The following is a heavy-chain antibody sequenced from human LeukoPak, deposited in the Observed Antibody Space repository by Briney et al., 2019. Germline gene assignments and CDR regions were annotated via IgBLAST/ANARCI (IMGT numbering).Heavy chain of an antibody. CDR1: GFTFSSYA. V-gene: IGHV3-23*01. CDR2: ISGTGVNT. CDR3: AKNIRQLGNYYYYMDV. D-gene: IGHD7-27*01. J-gene: IGHJ6*03. Sequence: GRCLRLSWAVSGFTFSSYAMSWVSQAPRKGQEWVSCISGTGVNTFDADSVKGRFNISRDNPKNTLYLQMNSLRAEDTAIYYCAKNIRQLGNYYYYMDVWGTGTTVTVSS.